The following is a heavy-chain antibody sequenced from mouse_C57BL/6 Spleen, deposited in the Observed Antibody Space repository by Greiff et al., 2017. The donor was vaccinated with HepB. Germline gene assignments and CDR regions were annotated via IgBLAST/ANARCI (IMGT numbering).Heavy chain of an antibody. CDR3: ARERRIYYGPFAY. V-gene: IGHV1-26*01. J-gene: IGHJ3*01. CDR2: INPNNGGT. D-gene: IGHD2-1*01. CDR1: GYTFTDYY. Sequence: EVQLQQSGPELVKPGASVKISCKASGYTFTDYYMNWVKQSHGKSLEWIGDINPNNGGTSYNQKFKGKATLTVDKSSSTAYMELRSLTSEDSAVYYCARERRIYYGPFAYWGQGTLVTVSA.